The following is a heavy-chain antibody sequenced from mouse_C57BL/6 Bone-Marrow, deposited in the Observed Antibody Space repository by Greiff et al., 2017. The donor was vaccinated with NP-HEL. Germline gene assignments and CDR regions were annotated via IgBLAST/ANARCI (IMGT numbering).Heavy chain of an antibody. CDR3: ARTYYGNYAWFAY. D-gene: IGHD2-10*01. CDR2: IYPRSGNT. CDR1: GYTFISYG. V-gene: IGHV1-81*01. Sequence: QVQLQQSGAELARPGASVKLSCKASGYTFISYGISWVKQRTGQGVEWIGEIYPRSGNTYYNEKFKGKATLTADKCSSTAYMELRSLTSEDSAVYFCARTYYGNYAWFAYWGQGTLVTVSA. J-gene: IGHJ3*01.